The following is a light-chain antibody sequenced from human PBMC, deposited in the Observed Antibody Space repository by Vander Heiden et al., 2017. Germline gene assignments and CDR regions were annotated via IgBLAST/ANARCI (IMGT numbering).Light chain of an antibody. CDR1: QSLLHSNGYNY. CDR2: LGS. CDR3: MQALQTPIT. Sequence: DSVMTQAPLTLPVPPGEPAYTSCRSSQSLLHSNGYNYLDWYLQKPGQSPQLLVYLGSNRASGVPDRFSGSGSGTDFTLKISRVEAEDVGVYYCMQALQTPITFGQGTRLEIK. V-gene: IGKV2-28*01. J-gene: IGKJ5*01.